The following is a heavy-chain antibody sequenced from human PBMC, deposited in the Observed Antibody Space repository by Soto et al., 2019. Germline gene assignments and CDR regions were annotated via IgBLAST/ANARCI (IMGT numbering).Heavy chain of an antibody. V-gene: IGHV4-34*01. CDR1: GGSFSGYY. D-gene: IGHD5-12*01. CDR2: INHSGST. CDR3: ARGPSRIYSGYQVAGFDP. Sequence: QVQLQQWGAGLLKPSETLSLTCAVYGGSFSGYYWSWIRQPPGKGLEWIGEINHSGSTNYNPSLKSRVTISVDTSKNQFSLKLSAVTAADTAVYYCARGPSRIYSGYQVAGFDPWGQGTLVTVSS. J-gene: IGHJ5*02.